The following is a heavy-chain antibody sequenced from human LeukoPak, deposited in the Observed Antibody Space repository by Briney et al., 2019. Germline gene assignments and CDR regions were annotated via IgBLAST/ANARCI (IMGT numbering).Heavy chain of an antibody. Sequence: GGSLRLSCAASGFTFTNNFMSWVRQVPGKGLEWVANIKKDGSEKKYVDSVKGRFTISRDNAENSLHLQMNSLRAEDTAVYYCVREGGSGWYSGWFDPWGQGTLVTVSS. CDR2: IKKDGSEK. CDR3: VREGGSGWYSGWFDP. CDR1: GFTFTNNF. D-gene: IGHD6-19*01. V-gene: IGHV3-7*01. J-gene: IGHJ5*02.